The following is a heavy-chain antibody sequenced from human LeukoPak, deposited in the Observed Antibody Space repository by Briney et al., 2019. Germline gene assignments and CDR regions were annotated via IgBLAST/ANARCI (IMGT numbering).Heavy chain of an antibody. V-gene: IGHV4-39*01. Sequence: SETLSLTCTVSGGSISTTTYYWGWIRQPPGKGLEWIGSIYYSGSSYYNPSLKSRVTISVDTSKSQFSLKLNSVTAADTAVYHCARHCHHVDHDYWGQGTLVTVSS. D-gene: IGHD1-14*01. CDR1: GGSISTTTYY. CDR2: IYYSGSS. CDR3: ARHCHHVDHDY. J-gene: IGHJ4*02.